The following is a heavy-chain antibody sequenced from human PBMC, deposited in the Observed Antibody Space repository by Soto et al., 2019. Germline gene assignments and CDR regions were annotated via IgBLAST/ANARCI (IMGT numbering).Heavy chain of an antibody. CDR2: IDHNGHT. CDR1: GGSFSGYC. CDR3: APYGSGIYYISRDQY. D-gene: IGHD3-10*01. Sequence: QVQLQQWGAGLLKPSETLSLTCAVYGGSFSGYCWSWIRQPPGKGREWIGEIDHNGHTNYKPSLKSRVTISVDKSKNQFSLRLSSMTAADTAIYYCAPYGSGIYYISRDQYWGQGTLVTVSS. J-gene: IGHJ4*02. V-gene: IGHV4-34*01.